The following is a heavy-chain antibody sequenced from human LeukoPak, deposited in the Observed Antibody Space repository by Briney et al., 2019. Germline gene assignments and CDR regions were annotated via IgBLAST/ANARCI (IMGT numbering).Heavy chain of an antibody. CDR2: ITPLFGVA. V-gene: IGHV1-69*01. CDR1: GGTFSSYD. CDR3: ARGWLAETTVVTPYNY. D-gene: IGHD4-23*01. Sequence: SMKVSCKASGGTFSSYDISWVRQAPGQGLEWMGGITPLFGVANYAQKFQGRVTISAVESKSTAYMELRSLRSEDTAVYYCARGWLAETTVVTPYNYWGQGTLVTVSS. J-gene: IGHJ4*02.